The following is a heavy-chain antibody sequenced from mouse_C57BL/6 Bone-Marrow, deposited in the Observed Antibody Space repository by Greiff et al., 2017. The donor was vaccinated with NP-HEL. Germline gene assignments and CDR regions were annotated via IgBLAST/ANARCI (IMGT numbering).Heavy chain of an antibody. D-gene: IGHD2-4*01. V-gene: IGHV5-6*01. CDR2: ISSGGSYT. CDR1: GFTFSSYG. J-gene: IGHJ3*01. CDR3: ARHHYDYEEWFAY. Sequence: EVKLMESGGDLVKPGGSLKLSCAASGFTFSSYGMSWFRQTPDKRLEWVATISSGGSYTYYPDSVKGRFPISRDNAKNTLYLQMSCLKSEDTAMYYSARHHYDYEEWFAYWGQGTLVTVCA.